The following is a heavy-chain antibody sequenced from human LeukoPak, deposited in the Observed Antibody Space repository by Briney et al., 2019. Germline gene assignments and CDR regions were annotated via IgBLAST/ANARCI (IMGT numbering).Heavy chain of an antibody. CDR1: GFTFSTYN. CDR2: ISNTGSYI. CDR3: ARHGYDGFDM. D-gene: IGHD6-13*01. V-gene: IGHV3-21*01. Sequence: GGSLRLSCAASGFTFSTYNMNWVRQAPGKGLEWVSSISNTGSYIYYSDSVKGRFTISRDNAKNSLYMQMNNLRAEDTAVYYCARHGYDGFDMWGQGTMVTVSS. J-gene: IGHJ3*02.